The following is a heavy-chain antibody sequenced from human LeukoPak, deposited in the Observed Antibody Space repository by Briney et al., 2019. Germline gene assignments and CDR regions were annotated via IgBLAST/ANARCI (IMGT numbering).Heavy chain of an antibody. J-gene: IGHJ3*02. CDR3: ARDALGYCSSTSCPDDAFDI. Sequence: GGSLRLSCAASGSTFSSYSMNWVRQAPGKGLEWVSSISSSSSYIYYADSVKGRFTISRDNAKNSLYLQMNSLRAEDTAVYYCARDALGYCSSTSCPDDAFDIWGQGTMVTVSS. CDR1: GSTFSSYS. CDR2: ISSSSSYI. D-gene: IGHD2-2*01. V-gene: IGHV3-21*01.